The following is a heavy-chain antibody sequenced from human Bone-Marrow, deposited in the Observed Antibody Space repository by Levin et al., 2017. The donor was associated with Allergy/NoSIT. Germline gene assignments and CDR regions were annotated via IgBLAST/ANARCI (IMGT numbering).Heavy chain of an antibody. J-gene: IGHJ3*02. V-gene: IGHV2-5*02. CDR2: IYWDEDK. D-gene: IGHD6-19*01. CDR3: AHRSAGDAFDI. Sequence: SGPTLVKPTQTLTLTCSFSGFSLTTSGVGVAWIRQPPGKALEWLSLIYWDEDKRYSPSLKNRLTITKDTSKNQVVLTMTNMDPVDTATYYCAHRSAGDAFDIWGQGTMVTVSS. CDR1: GFSLTTSGVG.